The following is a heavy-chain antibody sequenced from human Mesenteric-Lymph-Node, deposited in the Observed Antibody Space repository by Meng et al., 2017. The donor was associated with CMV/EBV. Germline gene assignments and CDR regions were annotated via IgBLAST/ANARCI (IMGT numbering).Heavy chain of an antibody. CDR1: GGSFSGYY. J-gene: IGHJ6*02. CDR3: ARVDQPWDYGMDV. V-gene: IGHV4-34*01. Sequence: SETLFLTCAVYGGSFSGYYWSWIRQPPGKGLEWIGEINHSGSTNYNPSLKSRVTISVDTSKNQFSLKLSSVTAADTAVYYCARVDQPWDYGMDVWGQGTTVTVSS. D-gene: IGHD2-2*01. CDR2: INHSGST.